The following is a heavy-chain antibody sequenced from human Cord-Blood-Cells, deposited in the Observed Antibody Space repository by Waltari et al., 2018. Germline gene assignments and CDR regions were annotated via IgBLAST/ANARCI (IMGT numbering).Heavy chain of an antibody. D-gene: IGHD5-12*01. J-gene: IGHJ3*02. Sequence: EVQLVASGGGLVKPGGSLRLSCVAPGVTFRSYRTNWVRQAPGKGLEWVSSISSSSSYIYYADSVKGRFTISRDNAKNSLYLQMNSLRAEDTAVYYCARGGYDYSAFDIWGQGTMVTVSS. CDR3: ARGGYDYSAFDI. CDR1: GVTFRSYR. V-gene: IGHV3-21*01. CDR2: ISSSSSYI.